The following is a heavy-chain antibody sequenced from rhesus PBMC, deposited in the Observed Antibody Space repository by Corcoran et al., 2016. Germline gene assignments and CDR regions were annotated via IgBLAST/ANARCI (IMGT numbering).Heavy chain of an antibody. CDR1: GFTFSSYG. J-gene: IGHJ4*01. D-gene: IGHD6-31*01. V-gene: IGHV3S5*01. CDR2: INSGGGST. CDR3: ARDSGLRGQRLVPRRYFDY. Sequence: EVQLVETGGGLVQPGGSLKLSCAASGFTFSSYGMSWVRQAPGKGLEWVSAINSGGGSTYYADSVKCRFTFSRDNSKNTLSLQMNSLRAEDTAVYYCARDSGLRGQRLVPRRYFDYWGQGVLVTVSS.